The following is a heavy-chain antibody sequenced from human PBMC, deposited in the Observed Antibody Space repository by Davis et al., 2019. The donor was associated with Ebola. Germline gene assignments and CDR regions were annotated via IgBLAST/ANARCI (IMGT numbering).Heavy chain of an antibody. D-gene: IGHD5-12*01. CDR3: ARGYSGYDSGGYYYGMDV. CDR2: IYYSGST. V-gene: IGHV4-30-4*07. CDR1: GGSISSGGYS. Sequence: MLSETLSLTCAVSGGSISSGGYSWSWIRQPPGKGLEWIGYIYYSGSTYYNPSLKSRVTISVDTSKNQFSLKLSSVTAADTAVYYCARGYSGYDSGGYYYGMDVWGQGTTVTVSS. J-gene: IGHJ6*02.